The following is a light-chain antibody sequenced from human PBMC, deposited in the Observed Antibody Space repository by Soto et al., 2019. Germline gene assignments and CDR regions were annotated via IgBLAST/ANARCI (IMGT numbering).Light chain of an antibody. CDR1: QSVTNSF. J-gene: IGKJ2*01. Sequence: ENVLTQSPGTLSLSPGERITLSCRASQSVTNSFFAWYQHKPGQGPRLLIYGVSSRATGIPDRFSGSGSGTDFILTISRLEPEDFVVYYCRQYSSLPNTFGQGTKREGK. V-gene: IGKV3-20*01. CDR3: RQYSSLPNT. CDR2: GVS.